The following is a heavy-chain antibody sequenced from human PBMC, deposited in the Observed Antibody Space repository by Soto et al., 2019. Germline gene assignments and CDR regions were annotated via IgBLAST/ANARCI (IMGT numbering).Heavy chain of an antibody. CDR3: ARHLVGSTRGNFDY. J-gene: IGHJ4*01. D-gene: IGHD2-2*01. Sequence: VESLKIYCKTSGYRFTSYWIGWVRQMPGKGMEWMGNIYPYDSDTRYSPSFQGQVTISADTSITTAYLPWSGLRASDTAMYFCARHLVGSTRGNFDYWGQGTLVTVSS. CDR2: IYPYDSDT. CDR1: GYRFTSYW. V-gene: IGHV5-51*01.